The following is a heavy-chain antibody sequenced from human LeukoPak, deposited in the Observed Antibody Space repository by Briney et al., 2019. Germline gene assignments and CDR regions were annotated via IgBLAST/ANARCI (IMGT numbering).Heavy chain of an antibody. CDR2: IKQDGSQK. J-gene: IGHJ5*02. V-gene: IGHV3-7*03. D-gene: IGHD1-7*01. Sequence: GGSLRLSCAASGFTFSSYWMSWVRQAPGKGLEWVASIKQDGSQKYYVDSVKGRFTISRDNGKNSLYLQMNSLRAEDTAVYYCARGITGTNNWFDPWGQGTLVTVSS. CDR1: GFTFSSYW. CDR3: ARGITGTNNWFDP.